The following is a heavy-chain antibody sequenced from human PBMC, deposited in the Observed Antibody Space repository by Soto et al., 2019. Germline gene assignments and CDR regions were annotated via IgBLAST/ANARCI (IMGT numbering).Heavy chain of an antibody. Sequence: PSETLSLTCTVSGGSIRSYYWSWIRQPPGKGLEWIGYVFYSGSTNYNPSLKSRVTISVDTSRNQFSLKLSSVTAADTAVYYCARSYYYESSGYYSNDYWGPGTLVTVS. CDR2: VFYSGST. CDR3: ARSYYYESSGYYSNDY. J-gene: IGHJ4*02. V-gene: IGHV4-59*01. D-gene: IGHD3-22*01. CDR1: GGSIRSYY.